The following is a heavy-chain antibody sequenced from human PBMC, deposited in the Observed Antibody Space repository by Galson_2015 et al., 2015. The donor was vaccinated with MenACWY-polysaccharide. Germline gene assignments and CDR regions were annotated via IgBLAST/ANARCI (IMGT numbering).Heavy chain of an antibody. D-gene: IGHD6-6*01. Sequence: SLRLSCAASGFTFSSYGMHWVRQAPGKGLEWVAFIRYDGSNKYYADSVKGRFTISRDNSKNTLYLQMNSLRAEDTAVYYCAKDRSPGYSSSKWHYYYGMDVWGQGTTVTVSS. CDR3: AKDRSPGYSSSKWHYYYGMDV. CDR2: IRYDGSNK. CDR1: GFTFSSYG. J-gene: IGHJ6*02. V-gene: IGHV3-30*02.